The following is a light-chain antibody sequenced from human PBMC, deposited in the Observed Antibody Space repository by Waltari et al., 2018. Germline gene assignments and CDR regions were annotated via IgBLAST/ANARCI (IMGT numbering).Light chain of an antibody. CDR2: DVT. CDR3: CSYAGSFTWV. J-gene: IGLJ3*02. CDR1: NSDAGRYNL. Sequence: QSAPTQSASVSGSPGQSITISCTGTNSDAGRYNLVSWYQQHPDKAPKLIIYDVTERPSGVSDRLSGSKSGNTASLTISGLQAEDEADYYCCSYAGSFTWVFGGGTKLTVL. V-gene: IGLV2-23*02.